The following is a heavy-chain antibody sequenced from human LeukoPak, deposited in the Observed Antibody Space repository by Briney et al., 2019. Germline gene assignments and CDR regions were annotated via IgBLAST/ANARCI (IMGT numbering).Heavy chain of an antibody. Sequence: PGGSLRLSCAASGFTFSSYAMHWVRQARGKGLEWGAVISYDGSNKYYADSVKGRFTISRDNAKNSLYLQMNSLRGEDTAVYYCARENSGWEPDGPRGAFDIWGQGTTVTVSS. CDR3: ARENSGWEPDGPRGAFDI. D-gene: IGHD1-26*01. J-gene: IGHJ3*02. V-gene: IGHV3-30*04. CDR2: ISYDGSNK. CDR1: GFTFSSYA.